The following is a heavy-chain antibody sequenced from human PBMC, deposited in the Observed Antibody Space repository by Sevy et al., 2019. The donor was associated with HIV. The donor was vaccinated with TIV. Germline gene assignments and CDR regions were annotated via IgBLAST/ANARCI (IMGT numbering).Heavy chain of an antibody. J-gene: IGHJ4*02. Sequence: ASVKVSCKASGYTFTGYYMHWVRQAPGQGLEWMGWINPNSGATNYAQKFQGRVTMTRDTSISTAYMELSRLRSDDTAVYYCARYSLQANYDYWGQGTLVTVSS. V-gene: IGHV1-2*02. CDR1: GYTFTGYY. CDR3: ARYSLQANYDY. CDR2: INPNSGAT. D-gene: IGHD2-21*01.